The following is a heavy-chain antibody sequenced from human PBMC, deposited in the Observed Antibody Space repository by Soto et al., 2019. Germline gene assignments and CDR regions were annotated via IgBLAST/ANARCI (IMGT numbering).Heavy chain of an antibody. J-gene: IGHJ5*01. V-gene: IGHV4-34*01. Sequence: PSETLSHTCAVYGGSFSGYYWNWIRQPPGKGLEWIGEINHSGSTNYKSSLKSRVTISVDTSKNQFSLKLSSVTAADTAVYYCARAPGYCRGGSCYSGSGWFDSWGQGTLVTVSS. D-gene: IGHD2-15*01. CDR1: GGSFSGYY. CDR2: INHSGST. CDR3: ARAPGYCRGGSCYSGSGWFDS.